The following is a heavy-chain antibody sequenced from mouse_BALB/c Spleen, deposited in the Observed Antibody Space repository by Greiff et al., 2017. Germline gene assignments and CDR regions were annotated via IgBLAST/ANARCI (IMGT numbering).Heavy chain of an antibody. CDR1: GYTFTSYW. V-gene: IGHV1-69*02. Sequence: QVQLQQPGAELVRPGASVKLSCKASGYTFTSYWINWVKQRPGQGLEWIGNIYPSDSYTNYNQKFKDKATLTVDKSSSTAYMQLSSPTSEDSAVYYCTRLGQLGDYWGQGTSVTVSS. D-gene: IGHD3-1*01. J-gene: IGHJ4*01. CDR2: IYPSDSYT. CDR3: TRLGQLGDY.